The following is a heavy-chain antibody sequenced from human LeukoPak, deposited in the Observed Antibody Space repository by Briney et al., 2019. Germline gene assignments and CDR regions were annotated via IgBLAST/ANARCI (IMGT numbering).Heavy chain of an antibody. CDR1: GFTFNTYT. D-gene: IGHD5/OR15-5a*01. V-gene: IGHV3-30-3*01. J-gene: IGHJ4*02. CDR2: ISYDGGLQ. CDR3: ARDPTVSVPDYFDY. Sequence: PGGSLRLSCAASGFTFNTYTMHWVRQTPDKGLEWVAVISYDGGLQFYGDSVKGRFIISRDNSKNTLHLQMNSLGPEDTAVYYCARDPTVSVPDYFDYWGQGRLVTVSS.